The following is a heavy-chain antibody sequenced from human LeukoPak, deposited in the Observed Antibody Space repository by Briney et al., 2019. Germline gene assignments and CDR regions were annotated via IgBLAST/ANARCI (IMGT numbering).Heavy chain of an antibody. CDR1: GFTFSTFG. CDR3: AKDGYGSGGRWFDP. D-gene: IGHD3-10*01. Sequence: GGSLRLSCAVSGFTFSTFGMNWLRQAPGKGLEWVSSFRGDGGSTHYAESVKGRFTISRDNSKNTVYLQMNNLRVEDTAIYYCAKDGYGSGGRWFDPWGQGTLVTVSS. V-gene: IGHV3-23*01. J-gene: IGHJ5*02. CDR2: FRGDGGST.